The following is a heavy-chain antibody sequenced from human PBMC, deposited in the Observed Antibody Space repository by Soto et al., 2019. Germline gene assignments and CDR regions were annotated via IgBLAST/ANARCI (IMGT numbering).Heavy chain of an antibody. D-gene: IGHD3-3*01. J-gene: IGHJ4*02. CDR2: ISGSGGST. CDR1: GFTFSSYA. Sequence: PGGSLRLSCAASGFTFSSYAMSWVRQAPGRGLEWVSAISGSGGSTYYADSVKGRFTISRDNSKNTLYLQMNSLRAEDTAVYYCAKDRTERITIFGVVIPTPIDYWGQGTLLTVSS. CDR3: AKDRTERITIFGVVIPTPIDY. V-gene: IGHV3-23*01.